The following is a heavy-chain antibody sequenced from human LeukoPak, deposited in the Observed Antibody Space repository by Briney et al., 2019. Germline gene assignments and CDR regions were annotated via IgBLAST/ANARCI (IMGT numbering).Heavy chain of an antibody. Sequence: SQTLSLTCAISGDSVSSNSVTWNWIRQSPSRGLEWLGRTYYRSTWYNDYAVSLRGRITVNPDTSKNQFSLHLNSVTPEDTAVYYCARRLTQYDCFDPWGQGILVTVSS. J-gene: IGHJ5*02. CDR1: GDSVSSNSVT. CDR2: TYYRSTWYN. V-gene: IGHV6-1*01. CDR3: ARRLTQYDCFDP. D-gene: IGHD2-2*01.